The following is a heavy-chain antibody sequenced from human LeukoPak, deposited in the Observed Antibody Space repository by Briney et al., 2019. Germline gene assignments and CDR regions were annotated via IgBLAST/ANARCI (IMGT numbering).Heavy chain of an antibody. J-gene: IGHJ4*01. CDR3: ARLNGHYSRGVDY. D-gene: IGHD2-15*01. Sequence: GGSLRLSCEASGFTLSDYLMSWIRQAPGKGLEWVSQISSSAYTMHHANSVKGRFTISRDNAKNSLSLQMNSLRADDTAVYYCARLNGHYSRGVDYWGQGTLVTVSS. CDR1: GFTLSDYL. V-gene: IGHV3-11*01. CDR2: ISSSAYTM.